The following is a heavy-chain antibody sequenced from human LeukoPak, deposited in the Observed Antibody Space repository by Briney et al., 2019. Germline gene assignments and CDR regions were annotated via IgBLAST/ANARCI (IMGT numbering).Heavy chain of an antibody. CDR2: ISYDGSNK. J-gene: IGHJ6*02. Sequence: GGSLRLSCTASGFTFSDYWMTWVRQAPGKGLEWVAVISYDGSNKYYADSVKGRFTISRDNSKNTLYLQMNSLRAEDTAVYYCARDYCSGGSCYSVDYYYYYGMDAWGQGTTVTVSS. CDR1: GFTFSDYW. V-gene: IGHV3-30*03. D-gene: IGHD2-15*01. CDR3: ARDYCSGGSCYSVDYYYYYGMDA.